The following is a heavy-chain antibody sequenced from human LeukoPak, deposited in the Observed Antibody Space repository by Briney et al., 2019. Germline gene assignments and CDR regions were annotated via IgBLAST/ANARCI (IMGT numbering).Heavy chain of an antibody. J-gene: IGHJ4*02. CDR3: AKGKDC. CDR2: ITGSGGST. V-gene: IGHV3-23*01. CDR1: GFTVSTNC. Sequence: GGSLRLSCAASGFTVSTNCMTWVRQAPGKGLEWVSAITGSGGSTYYADSVKGRFTISRDNSKNTLYLQMNSLRADDTAVYYCAKGKDCWGQGTLVTVSS.